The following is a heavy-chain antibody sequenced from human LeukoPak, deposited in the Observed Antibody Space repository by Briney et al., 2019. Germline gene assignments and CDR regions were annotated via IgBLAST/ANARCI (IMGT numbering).Heavy chain of an antibody. CDR2: IYYSGST. Sequence: SETLSLTCTVSGGSISSYYWSWIRQPPGKGLEWIGYIYYSGSTYYNPSLKSRVTISVDTSKNQFSLKLSSVTAADTAVYYCAGSGVVVITIDAFDIWGQGTMVTVSS. CDR3: AGSGVVVITIDAFDI. CDR1: GGSISSYY. D-gene: IGHD3-22*01. J-gene: IGHJ3*02. V-gene: IGHV4-59*04.